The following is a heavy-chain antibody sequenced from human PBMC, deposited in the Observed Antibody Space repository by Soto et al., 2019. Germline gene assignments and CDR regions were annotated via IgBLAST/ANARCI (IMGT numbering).Heavy chain of an antibody. CDR3: ARPIVVAPVYYAIDV. J-gene: IGHJ6*02. Sequence: SETLSLTCTVSGYSISSGYYWGWIRQTPGKGLEWIGSISHSGSTHYNPSLESRVTMSVDRSKNQFSLKLSSVTAADTAVYYCARPIVVAPVYYAIDVWGQGTTVTVSS. CDR1: GYSISSGYY. V-gene: IGHV4-38-2*02. CDR2: ISHSGST. D-gene: IGHD3-22*01.